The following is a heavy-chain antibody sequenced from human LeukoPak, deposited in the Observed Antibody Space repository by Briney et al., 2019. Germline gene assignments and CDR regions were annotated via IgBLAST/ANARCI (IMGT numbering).Heavy chain of an antibody. CDR1: GFTFSYYA. V-gene: IGHV3-64*01. D-gene: IGHD6-6*01. J-gene: IGHJ3*02. CDR3: ARWVSTSYDAFDI. Sequence: GGSLRLSCAASGFTFSYYAMHWVRQAPGKGLEYVSAISSDGGSTYYANSVRGRFTISRDNSKNMLFLQMGSLRAEDMAVYYCARWVSTSYDAFDIWGQGTMVTVSS. CDR2: ISSDGGST.